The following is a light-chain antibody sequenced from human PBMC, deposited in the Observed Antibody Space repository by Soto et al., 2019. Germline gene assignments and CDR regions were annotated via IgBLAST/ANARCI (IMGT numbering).Light chain of an antibody. J-gene: IGKJ1*01. CDR3: QQYYNWPRT. Sequence: ETVLTQSPAILSLSPVERATLFCMASQSISRYLAWYQQKPGQAPRLLIYGASTRATGIPARFSGSGSGTEFTLSIGSLQSEDFAVYYCQQYYNWPRTFGQGTKVDIK. CDR1: QSISRY. V-gene: IGKV3-15*01. CDR2: GAS.